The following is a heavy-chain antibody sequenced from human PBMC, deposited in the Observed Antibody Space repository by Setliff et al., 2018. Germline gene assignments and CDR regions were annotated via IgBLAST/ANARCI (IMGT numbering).Heavy chain of an antibody. CDR3: ARLPLPAAWELLDIRYYYYYMDV. Sequence: VKVSCKASGYTFTSYGISWVRQAPGQGLEWMGWISAYNGNTNYAQKLQGRVTMTTDTSTGTAYMELRSLRSDDTAVYYCARLPLPAAWELLDIRYYYYYMDVWGKGTTVTVSS. CDR1: GYTFTSYG. CDR2: ISAYNGNT. J-gene: IGHJ6*03. D-gene: IGHD1-26*01. V-gene: IGHV1-18*01.